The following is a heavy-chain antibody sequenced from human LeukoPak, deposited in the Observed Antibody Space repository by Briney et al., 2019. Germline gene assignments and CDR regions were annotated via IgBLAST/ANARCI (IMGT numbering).Heavy chain of an antibody. D-gene: IGHD6-19*01. J-gene: IGHJ4*02. CDR1: GDSLDNLY. V-gene: IGHV4-34*01. CDR3: AWSFGWYALDV. Sequence: SETLSLTCAVYGDSLDNLYWSWVRQSPGKGLEWIGEVKVGGDTKYNPSLKSRVTMAADTSRNQFSLRLTFVTAADTAIYYCAWSFGWYALDVWGQGALVTVSS. CDR2: VKVGGDT.